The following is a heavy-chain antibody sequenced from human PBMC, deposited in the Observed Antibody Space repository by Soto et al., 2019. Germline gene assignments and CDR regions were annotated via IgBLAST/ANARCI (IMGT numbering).Heavy chain of an antibody. V-gene: IGHV4-4*02. Sequence: SETLCVTCGVSGGSISRSNWWGWGRQPPGKGLEWIGEIYHSGSTNYNPSLKSRVTISVVKSKNQFSLKLSSVTAADTAVYYCAGGLRFDYYYGMDVSGQGTTVT. CDR3: AGGLRFDYYYGMDV. D-gene: IGHD3-16*01. CDR1: GGSISRSNW. CDR2: IYHSGST. J-gene: IGHJ6*02.